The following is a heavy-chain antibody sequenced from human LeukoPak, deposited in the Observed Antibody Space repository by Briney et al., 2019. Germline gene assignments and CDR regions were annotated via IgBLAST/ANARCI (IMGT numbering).Heavy chain of an antibody. V-gene: IGHV4-4*02. Sequence: SETLSLTCAVSGGSISSSNWWSRVRPPPGKGLEWIGEIYHSGSTNYNPSLKSRVTISVDKSKNQFSLKLSSVTAADTAVYYSARDRIVVVPAAMGYYYYGMDVWGKGTTVTVSS. CDR3: ARDRIVVVPAAMGYYYYGMDV. CDR1: GGSISSSNW. D-gene: IGHD2-2*01. J-gene: IGHJ6*04. CDR2: IYHSGST.